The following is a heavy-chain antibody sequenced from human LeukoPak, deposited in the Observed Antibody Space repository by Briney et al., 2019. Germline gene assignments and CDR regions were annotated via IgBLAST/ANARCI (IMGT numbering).Heavy chain of an antibody. Sequence: GASVKVSCKASGYTFTSYGISWLRQAPAQGLEWMGWISAYDGNTNYAQKLQGRVTMTTDTSTSTAYMELRSLRSDDTAVYYCARVACSGGSCYPRLEYFQHWGQGTLVTVSS. V-gene: IGHV1-18*01. CDR2: ISAYDGNT. J-gene: IGHJ1*01. CDR1: GYTFTSYG. CDR3: ARVACSGGSCYPRLEYFQH. D-gene: IGHD2-15*01.